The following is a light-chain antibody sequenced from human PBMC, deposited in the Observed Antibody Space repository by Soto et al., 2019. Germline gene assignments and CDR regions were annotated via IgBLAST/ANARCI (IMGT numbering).Light chain of an antibody. J-gene: IGKJ5*01. CDR3: QQYNDWFSIS. CDR1: QSVRRK. V-gene: IGKV3-15*01. Sequence: EIVMTQSPATLSASPGERAAFSCRASQSVRRKLAWYRQTPGQAPRLVIYDTSTRATGVPARFSGSGSGTDFTLTISSLQSEDFGVYYCQQYNDWFSISFGQGTRLEIK. CDR2: DTS.